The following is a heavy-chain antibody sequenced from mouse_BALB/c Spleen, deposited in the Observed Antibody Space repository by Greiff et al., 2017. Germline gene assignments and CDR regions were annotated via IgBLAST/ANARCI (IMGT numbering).Heavy chain of an antibody. CDR3: ARGSITTVVGGYFDY. V-gene: IGHV5-6-5*01. J-gene: IGHJ2*01. D-gene: IGHD1-1*01. CDR1: GFTFSSYA. Sequence: EVKLMESGGGLVKPGGSLKLSCAASGFTFSSYAMSWVRQTPEKRLEWVASISSGGSTYYPDSVKGRFTISRDNARNILYLQMSSLRSEDTAMYYCARGSITTVVGGYFDYWGQGTTLTVSS. CDR2: ISSGGST.